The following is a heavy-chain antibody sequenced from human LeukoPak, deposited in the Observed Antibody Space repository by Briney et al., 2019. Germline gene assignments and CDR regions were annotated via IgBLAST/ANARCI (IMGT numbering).Heavy chain of an antibody. Sequence: GESLKISCKGSGYSFSTYWIGWVRQMPGKGLEWMGLIHAADSDTRYSPSFQDQVLISVDKSISTAYLQWGNLKATDTAFYYCARVPCTGGSCSRTFDYWGQGTLVTVYS. J-gene: IGHJ4*02. CDR2: IHAADSDT. CDR3: ARVPCTGGSCSRTFDY. V-gene: IGHV5-51*01. CDR1: GYSFSTYW. D-gene: IGHD2-8*02.